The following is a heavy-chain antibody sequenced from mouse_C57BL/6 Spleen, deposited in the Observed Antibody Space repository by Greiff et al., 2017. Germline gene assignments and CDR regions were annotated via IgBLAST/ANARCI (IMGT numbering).Heavy chain of an antibody. Sequence: VQLKQSGAELARPGASVKLSCKASGYTFTSYGISWVKQRTGQGLEWIGEIYPRSGNTYYNEKFKGKATLTADKSSSTAYMELRSLTSEDSAVYFCARGEGYDGYYAMDYWGQGTSVTVSS. CDR1: GYTFTSYG. D-gene: IGHD2-2*01. CDR2: IYPRSGNT. V-gene: IGHV1-81*01. J-gene: IGHJ4*01. CDR3: ARGEGYDGYYAMDY.